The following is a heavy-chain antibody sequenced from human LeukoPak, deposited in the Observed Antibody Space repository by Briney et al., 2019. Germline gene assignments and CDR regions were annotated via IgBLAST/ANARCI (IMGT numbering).Heavy chain of an antibody. Sequence: PSETLSLTCTVSGGSIRSYYWSWIRQPPRKGLEWIGYIYYSGSTNYNPSLKSRVTISVDTSKNQFSLKLSSVTAADTAVYYCARLGHSSGLRYWGQGTLVTVSS. CDR1: GGSIRSYY. CDR2: IYYSGST. CDR3: ARLGHSSGLRY. D-gene: IGHD6-19*01. V-gene: IGHV4-59*08. J-gene: IGHJ4*02.